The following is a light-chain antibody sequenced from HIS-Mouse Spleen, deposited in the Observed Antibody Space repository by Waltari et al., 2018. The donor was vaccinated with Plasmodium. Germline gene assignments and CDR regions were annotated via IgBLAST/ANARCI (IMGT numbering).Light chain of an antibody. V-gene: IGKV3-15*01. J-gene: IGKJ3*01. CDR1: PSVSSN. CDR3: QQYNNWSFT. Sequence: DIVMTQSPATLSVSPGERATLPCRASPSVSSNLAWYQQKPGQAPRLLIYGASTRPTGIPARVSGSGSGTEFTLTISSLQSEDFAVYHCQQYNNWSFTFGPGTKVDSK. CDR2: GAS.